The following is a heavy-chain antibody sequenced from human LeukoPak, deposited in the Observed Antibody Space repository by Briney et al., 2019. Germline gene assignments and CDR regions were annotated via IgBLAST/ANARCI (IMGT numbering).Heavy chain of an antibody. CDR3: AKKAYYDFWSGYSVIDY. Sequence: GGSLRLSCAASGFTFSSYAMSWVRQAPGKGLEWVSAISGSGGSTYYADSVKSRFTISRDNSKNTLYLQMNSLRAEDTAVYYCAKKAYYDFWSGYSVIDYWGQGTLVTVSS. V-gene: IGHV3-23*01. CDR2: ISGSGGST. CDR1: GFTFSSYA. J-gene: IGHJ4*02. D-gene: IGHD3-3*01.